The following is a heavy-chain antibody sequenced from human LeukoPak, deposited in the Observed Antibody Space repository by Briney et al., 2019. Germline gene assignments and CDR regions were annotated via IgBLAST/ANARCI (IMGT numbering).Heavy chain of an antibody. D-gene: IGHD3-22*01. V-gene: IGHV3-13*04. CDR3: ARAGAYDSSGYYQFDY. CDR2: IGTVGDT. CDR1: GFTFSRYD. Sequence: GGSLRLSCAASGFTFSRYDMHWVRQATGKGLEWVSAIGTVGDTYYPGSVKGRFTISRENAKNSLYLQMNSLRAGDTAVYYCARAGAYDSSGYYQFDYWGQGTLVTVSS. J-gene: IGHJ4*02.